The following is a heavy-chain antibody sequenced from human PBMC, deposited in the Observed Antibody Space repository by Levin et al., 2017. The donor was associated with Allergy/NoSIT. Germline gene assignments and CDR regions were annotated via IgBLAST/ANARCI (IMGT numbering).Heavy chain of an antibody. CDR1: GGSISSYY. D-gene: IGHD5-18*01. Sequence: PSETLSLTCTVSGGSISSYYWSWIRQPPGKGLEWIGYIYYSGSTNYNPSLKSRVTISVDTSKNQFSLKLSSVTAADTAVYYCARLRDTAMGLGYWGQGTLVTVSS. V-gene: IGHV4-59*08. J-gene: IGHJ4*02. CDR2: IYYSGST. CDR3: ARLRDTAMGLGY.